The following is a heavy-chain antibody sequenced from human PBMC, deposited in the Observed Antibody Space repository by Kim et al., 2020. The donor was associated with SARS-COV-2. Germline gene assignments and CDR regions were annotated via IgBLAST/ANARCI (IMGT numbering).Heavy chain of an antibody. Sequence: GGSLRLSCAASGFTFSSYAMHWVRQAPGKGLEWVAVIWYDGSNKYYADSVKGRFTISRDNSKNTLYLQMNSLRAEDTAVYYCAKGKGKDSSSWYAAALDWFDPWGRGTLVTVSS. J-gene: IGHJ5*02. CDR2: IWYDGSNK. CDR3: AKGKGKDSSSWYAAALDWFDP. D-gene: IGHD6-13*01. CDR1: GFTFSSYA. V-gene: IGHV3-33*06.